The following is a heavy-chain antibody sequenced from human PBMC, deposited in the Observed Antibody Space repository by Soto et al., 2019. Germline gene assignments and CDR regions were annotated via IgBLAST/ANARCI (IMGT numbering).Heavy chain of an antibody. J-gene: IGHJ4*02. D-gene: IGHD5-12*01. CDR2: IYYNDDR. V-gene: IGHV2-5*01. CDR3: EHSDGGYEIIYFDF. Sequence: VPTLVNPTQTLTLTCTFSGFSFTTAGVAVGWIRQTPGGALEWLTLIYYNDDRRFSPSLKTRLTITGDTSKNQVVLSLTNVDPGDTATYFCEHSDGGYEIIYFDFWGQGTTVTVSS. CDR1: GFSFTTAGVA.